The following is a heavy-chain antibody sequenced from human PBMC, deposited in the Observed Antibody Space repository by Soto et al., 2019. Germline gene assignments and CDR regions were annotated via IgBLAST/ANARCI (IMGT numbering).Heavy chain of an antibody. CDR3: ARLPSRHLVDY. J-gene: IGHJ4*02. D-gene: IGHD3-3*02. CDR2: MFYGVST. CDR1: GSSINSSGYY. V-gene: IGHV4-39*01. Sequence: SETQSLTCPVSGSSINSSGYYWGWIRQPPGKGLEWIGSMFYGVSTYYNPSLKSRVTVSVDTSKNQFSLNLRSVTAADTAVYYCARLPSRHLVDYWGQGTLVNVSS.